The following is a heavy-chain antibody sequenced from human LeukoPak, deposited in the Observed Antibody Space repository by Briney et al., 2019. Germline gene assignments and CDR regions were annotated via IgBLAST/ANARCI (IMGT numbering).Heavy chain of an antibody. J-gene: IGHJ4*02. CDR2: IKQDGSEK. Sequence: GGSLRLSCAASGFTFSNYWMNWVRQAPGKGLEWVAYIKQDGSEKYYVDSVKGRFTISRDNAKNSLYLQMSSLRAEDTAVYYCATRVPAALYYFDYWGQGTLVTVSS. CDR1: GFTFSNYW. V-gene: IGHV3-7*01. CDR3: ATRVPAALYYFDY. D-gene: IGHD2-2*01.